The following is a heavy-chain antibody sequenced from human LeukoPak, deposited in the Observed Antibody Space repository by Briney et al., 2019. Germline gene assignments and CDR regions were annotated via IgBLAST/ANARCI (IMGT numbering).Heavy chain of an antibody. CDR2: ISASGGST. V-gene: IGHV3-23*01. Sequence: QSGGSLRLSCAASGFTFSSYAMSWVRQAPGKGLEWVSAISASGGSTYYADSVKGRFTISRDNSKNTLYLQMNSLRADDTAVYYCAKGSRAYSYGPDNWFDLWGQGTLVTVSS. CDR1: GFTFSSYA. CDR3: AKGSRAYSYGPDNWFDL. D-gene: IGHD5-18*01. J-gene: IGHJ5*02.